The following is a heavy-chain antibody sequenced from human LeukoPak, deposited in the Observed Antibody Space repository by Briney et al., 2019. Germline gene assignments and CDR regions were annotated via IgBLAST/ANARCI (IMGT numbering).Heavy chain of an antibody. V-gene: IGHV4-59*01. J-gene: IGHJ6*02. CDR3: ARVASKGGMDG. CDR1: GGSIGSYH. CDR2: VHYTWNT. Sequence: KPSETLSLTCSVSGGSIGSYHWSWIRQPPGKGLEWIGHVHYTWNTKYNPSLTGRVSISLDRPKNQFSLSLSSLTAADTAVYYCARVASKGGMDGWGQGTTVIVSS.